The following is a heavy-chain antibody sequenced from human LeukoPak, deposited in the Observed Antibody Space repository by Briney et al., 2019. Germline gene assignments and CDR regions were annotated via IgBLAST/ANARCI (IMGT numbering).Heavy chain of an antibody. CDR1: GASISNYY. D-gene: IGHD2-21*01. J-gene: IGHJ4*02. V-gene: IGHV4-59*01. CDR3: ASCTGVVRGLDS. Sequence: PSETLSLTCTVSGASISNYYWNWVRQPPGKGPEWIGYIYYTGSANYNPSLKSRVTISGDTSKNQFSLNLISVTAADTAVYYCASCTGVVRGLDSWGPGTLVTVSS. CDR2: IYYTGSA.